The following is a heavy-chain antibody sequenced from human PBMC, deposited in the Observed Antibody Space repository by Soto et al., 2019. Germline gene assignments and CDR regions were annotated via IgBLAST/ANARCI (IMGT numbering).Heavy chain of an antibody. CDR2: IYHSGST. V-gene: IGHV4-30-2*01. D-gene: IGHD3-22*01. CDR3: ARRPNYYDSSRNWFDP. Sequence: SETLSLTCAVSGDSISSGGYSWNWIRQPPGKGLEWIGYIYHSGSTNYNPSLKSRVTISVDRSKNQFSLKLSSVTAADTAVYYCARRPNYYDSSRNWFDPWGQGTLVTVS. CDR1: GDSISSGGYS. J-gene: IGHJ5*02.